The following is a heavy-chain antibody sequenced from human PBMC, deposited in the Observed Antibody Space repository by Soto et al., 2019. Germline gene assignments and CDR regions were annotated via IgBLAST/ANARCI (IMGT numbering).Heavy chain of an antibody. J-gene: IGHJ3*02. CDR3: ARDRKSRAAAGMGAFDI. CDR1: GFTFSSYW. CDR2: IKQDGSEK. V-gene: IGHV3-7*01. Sequence: GGSLRLSCAASGFTFSSYWMSWVRQAPGKGLEWVANIKQDGSEKYYVDSVKGRFTISRDNAKNSLYLQMNSLRAEDTAVYYCARDRKSRAAAGMGAFDIWGQGTMVTVSS. D-gene: IGHD6-13*01.